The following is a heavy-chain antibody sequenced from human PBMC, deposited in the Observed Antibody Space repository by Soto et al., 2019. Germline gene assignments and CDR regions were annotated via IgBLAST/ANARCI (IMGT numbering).Heavy chain of an antibody. CDR1: GFTFSSHA. CDR2: ISGSGGST. Sequence: EVQLLESGGGLVQPGGSLRLSCAASGFTFSSHAMSWVRQAPGKGLEWVSAISGSGGSTYYADSVKGRFTISRDNSKNALYLQMNSLRAEDTAVYYCASAAREYYYYGMDVWGQGTTVTVSS. V-gene: IGHV3-23*01. J-gene: IGHJ6*02. CDR3: ASAAREYYYYGMDV.